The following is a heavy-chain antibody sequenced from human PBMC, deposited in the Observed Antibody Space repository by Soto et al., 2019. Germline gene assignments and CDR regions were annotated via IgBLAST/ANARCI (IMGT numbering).Heavy chain of an antibody. J-gene: IGHJ3*01. CDR2: IYHSGNT. D-gene: IGHD5-12*01. CDR3: ARGANIMATSNDPFDV. CDR1: GHSISSGYY. Sequence: SETLSLTCGVSGHSISSGYYWGWIRQPPGRGLEWIGNIYHSGNTYYYPSLKSRVTISLDTSKNQFSLRLNSVTAADTAVYYCARGANIMATSNDPFDVWGQGTMVTVSS. V-gene: IGHV4-38-2*01.